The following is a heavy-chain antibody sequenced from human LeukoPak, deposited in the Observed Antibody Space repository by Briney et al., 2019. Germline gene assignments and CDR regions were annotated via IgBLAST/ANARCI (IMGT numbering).Heavy chain of an antibody. V-gene: IGHV1-2*06. J-gene: IGHJ4*02. CDR1: GYTFTGYY. D-gene: IGHD6-13*01. CDR3: ARVNNRYSSSRCDY. CDR2: INPNSGGT. Sequence: GASVKVSCKASGYTFTGYYMHWVRQAPGQGLEWMGRINPNSGGTNYAQKFQGRVTMTRDTSISTAYMELSRLRSDDTAVYYCARVNNRYSSSRCDYWGQGTLVTVSS.